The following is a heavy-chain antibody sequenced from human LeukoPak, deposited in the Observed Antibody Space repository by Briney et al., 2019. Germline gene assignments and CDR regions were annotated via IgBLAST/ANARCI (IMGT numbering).Heavy chain of an antibody. CDR2: ICSSSSYI. V-gene: IGHV3-21*01. CDR1: GFTFSSYS. CDR3: ASDYYDSSGYYYALSYFDY. Sequence: GGSLRLSCAASGFTFSSYSMNWVRQAPGKGLEWVSSICSSSSYIYYADSVKGRFTISRDNAKNSLYLQMNSLRAEDTAVYYCASDYYDSSGYYYALSYFDYWGQGTLVTVSS. D-gene: IGHD3-22*01. J-gene: IGHJ4*02.